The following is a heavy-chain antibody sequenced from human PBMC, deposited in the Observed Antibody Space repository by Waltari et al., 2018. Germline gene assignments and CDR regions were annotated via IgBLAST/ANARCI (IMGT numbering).Heavy chain of an antibody. V-gene: IGHV4-30-2*01. CDR2: IYHSGST. CDR1: GGSISSGGYY. D-gene: IGHD3-22*01. Sequence: QVQLQESGTGLVKPSQTLSLTCTVSGGSISSGGYYWTWIRQHPGKGLEWIGYIYHSGSTYYNPSLKSRVTISVDRSKNQFSLKLSSVTAADTAVYYCARGYYYDSPDYFDYWGQGTLVTVSS. CDR3: ARGYYYDSPDYFDY. J-gene: IGHJ4*02.